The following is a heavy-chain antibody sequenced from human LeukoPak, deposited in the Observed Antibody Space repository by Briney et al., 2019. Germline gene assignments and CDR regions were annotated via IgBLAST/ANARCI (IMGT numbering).Heavy chain of an antibody. CDR1: GGSISSSSYY. J-gene: IGHJ4*02. Sequence: SETLSLTCSVSGGSISSSSYYWSWVRQPPGKGLEWIGYIYYSGSTNYNPSLKSRVTVSVDTSKYQFSLKLSSVTAADTAVYYCARTTCGGDCYSDYWGQGTLVTVSS. V-gene: IGHV4-61*01. CDR3: ARTTCGGDCYSDY. CDR2: IYYSGST. D-gene: IGHD2-21*02.